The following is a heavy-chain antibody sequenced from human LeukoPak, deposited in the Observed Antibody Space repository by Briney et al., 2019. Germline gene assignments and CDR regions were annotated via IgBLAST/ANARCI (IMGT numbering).Heavy chain of an antibody. Sequence: GGSLRLSCAASGFTFSSYAMSWVRQAPEKGLEWVSAISGSGGSTYYADSVKGRFTISRDNSKNTLFMQMNSLRAEDTAVYYCAKRYCSGGTCYPLDYWGQGTLVTVSS. CDR1: GFTFSSYA. D-gene: IGHD2-15*01. V-gene: IGHV3-23*01. CDR2: ISGSGGST. J-gene: IGHJ4*02. CDR3: AKRYCSGGTCYPLDY.